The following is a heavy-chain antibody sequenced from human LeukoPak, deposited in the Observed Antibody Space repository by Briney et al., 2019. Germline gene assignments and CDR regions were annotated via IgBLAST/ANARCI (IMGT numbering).Heavy chain of an antibody. J-gene: IGHJ4*02. D-gene: IGHD4-17*01. Sequence: PSETLSLTCTVSGGSISSSSYYWGWIRQPPGKGLEWIGSIYYSGSTYYNPSLKSRVTISVDTSKNQFSLKLSSVTAADTAVYYCARHDYGDYNYFDYWGQGTLGTVSS. V-gene: IGHV4-39*01. CDR2: IYYSGST. CDR3: ARHDYGDYNYFDY. CDR1: GGSISSSSYY.